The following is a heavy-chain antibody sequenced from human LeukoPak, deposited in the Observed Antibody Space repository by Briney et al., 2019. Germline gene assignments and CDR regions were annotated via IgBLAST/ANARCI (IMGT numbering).Heavy chain of an antibody. Sequence: GGSLRLSCAASGFTFSSYGMHWVRQGPGKGLEWVAVVSYDGNNKYYADSVKGRFTISRDNSKNTLYLQMNNLRAEDTAVYYCAKDRGSSYTVVVTATAPFDYWGQGTLVTVSS. V-gene: IGHV3-30*18. CDR3: AKDRGSSYTVVVTATAPFDY. CDR1: GFTFSSYG. CDR2: VSYDGNNK. D-gene: IGHD2-21*02. J-gene: IGHJ4*02.